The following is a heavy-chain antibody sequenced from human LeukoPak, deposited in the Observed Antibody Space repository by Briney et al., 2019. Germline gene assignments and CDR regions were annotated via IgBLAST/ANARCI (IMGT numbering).Heavy chain of an antibody. CDR3: ARGGIVVVTAIVPFDY. D-gene: IGHD2-21*02. V-gene: IGHV1-2*02. Sequence: ASVKVSCQASGYTFTGYYMRWVRQAPGQGLEWMGWINPNSGGTNYAQKFQGRVTMTRDTSISTAYMELSRLRSDDTAVYYCARGGIVVVTAIVPFDYWGQGTLVTVSS. CDR2: INPNSGGT. J-gene: IGHJ4*02. CDR1: GYTFTGYY.